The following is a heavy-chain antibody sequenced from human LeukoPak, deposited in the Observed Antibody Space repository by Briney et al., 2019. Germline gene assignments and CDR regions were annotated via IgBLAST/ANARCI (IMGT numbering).Heavy chain of an antibody. Sequence: SGTLSLTCAVSGGSISSSNWWSWVRQPPGKGLEWIGEIYHSGSTNYNPSLKTRVTISVDKSKNQFSLKLNSVTAADTAVYYCARVARCTSCFDVDYWGQGTLVTVSS. CDR1: GGSISSSNW. J-gene: IGHJ4*02. V-gene: IGHV4-4*02. CDR2: IYHSGST. D-gene: IGHD2-2*01. CDR3: ARVARCTSCFDVDY.